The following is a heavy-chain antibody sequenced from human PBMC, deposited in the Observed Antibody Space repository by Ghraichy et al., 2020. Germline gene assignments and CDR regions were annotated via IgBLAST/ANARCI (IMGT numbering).Heavy chain of an antibody. CDR3: ARARGSGWPYFDY. CDR2: IYYSGGT. D-gene: IGHD6-19*01. J-gene: IGHJ4*02. CDR1: GGSIRSSF. Sequence: SETLSLTCAVSGGSIRSSFWSWIRQPPGQGLEWIGYIYYSGGTDYNPSLKSRVTISVDTSKNQFFLKLSSVTAADTAVYYCARARGSGWPYFDYWGQGTLVTVSS. V-gene: IGHV4-59*01.